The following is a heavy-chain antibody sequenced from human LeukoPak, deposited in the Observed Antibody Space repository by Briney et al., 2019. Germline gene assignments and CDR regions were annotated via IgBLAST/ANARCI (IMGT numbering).Heavy chain of an antibody. CDR1: GFTFDDYA. Sequence: PGGSLRLSCAASGFTFDDYAMHWVRQAPGKGLEWVSLISGDGGSTYYADSVKGRFIISRGNSKNSLYLQMNSLRTEDTALYYCAKDMGYSYGPNYYYYYGMDVWGQGTTVTVSS. CDR2: ISGDGGST. V-gene: IGHV3-43*02. J-gene: IGHJ6*02. D-gene: IGHD5-18*01. CDR3: AKDMGYSYGPNYYYYYGMDV.